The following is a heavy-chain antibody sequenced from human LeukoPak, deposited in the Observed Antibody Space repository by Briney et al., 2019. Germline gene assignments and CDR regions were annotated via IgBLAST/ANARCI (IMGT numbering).Heavy chain of an antibody. D-gene: IGHD5/OR15-5a*01. CDR2: INPNSGGT. CDR1: GYTFTGYY. J-gene: IGHJ4*02. CDR3: ARAFYDFDF. V-gene: IGHV1-2*02. Sequence: GASVKVSCKASGYTFTGYYMHWVRQAPGQGLEWMGWINPNSGGTNYAQKFQGRVTMTTDRSTSTAYMELRGLRSDDTALYYCARAFYDFDFWGQGTLVTVSS.